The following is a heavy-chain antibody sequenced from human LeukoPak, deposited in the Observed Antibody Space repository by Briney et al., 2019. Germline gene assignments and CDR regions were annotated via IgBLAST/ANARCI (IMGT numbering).Heavy chain of an antibody. J-gene: IGHJ4*02. CDR3: AREGAYGSGSYGH. Sequence: GGSLRLSCAVSGSSVRGNYMSWVRQAPGKGLQGVSIIYSGENTHYADSVKGRFTISRDHSKSTLYLQMNRLRAEDTAVYYCAREGAYGSGSYGHWGQGTLVTVAS. V-gene: IGHV3-53*01. CDR1: GSSVRGNY. CDR2: IYSGENT. D-gene: IGHD3-10*01.